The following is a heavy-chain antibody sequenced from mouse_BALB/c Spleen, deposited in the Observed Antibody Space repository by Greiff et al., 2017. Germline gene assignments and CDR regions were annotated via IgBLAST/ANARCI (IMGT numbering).Heavy chain of an antibody. D-gene: IGHD1-2*01. CDR1: GFSLTSYG. J-gene: IGHJ4*01. CDR2: IWAGGST. V-gene: IGHV2-9*02. CDR3: AREQDYYGYGDAMDY. Sequence: QVQLQQSGPGLVAPSQSLSITCTVSGFSLTSYGVHWVRPPPGKGLAWLGVIWAGGSTNYNSALMSRLSISKDNSKSQVFLKMNSLQTDDTAMYYCAREQDYYGYGDAMDYGGQGTSVTVSS.